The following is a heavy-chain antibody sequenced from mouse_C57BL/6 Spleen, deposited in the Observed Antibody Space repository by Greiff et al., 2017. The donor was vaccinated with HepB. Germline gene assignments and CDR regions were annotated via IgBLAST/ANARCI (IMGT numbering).Heavy chain of an antibody. CDR3: ARDDGSSYFDY. Sequence: EVQRVESGGGLVKPGGSLNLSCAASGFTFSSYAMSWVRQTPEKRLEWVATISDGGSYTYYPDNVKGRFTISRDNAKNNLYLQMSHLKSEDTAMYYCARDDGSSYFDYWGQGTTLTVSS. D-gene: IGHD1-1*01. J-gene: IGHJ2*01. V-gene: IGHV5-4*01. CDR2: ISDGGSYT. CDR1: GFTFSSYA.